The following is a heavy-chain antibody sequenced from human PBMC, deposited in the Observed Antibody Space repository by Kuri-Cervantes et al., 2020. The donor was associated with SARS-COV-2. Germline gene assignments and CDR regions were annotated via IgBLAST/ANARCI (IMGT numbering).Heavy chain of an antibody. CDR2: IYYSRST. J-gene: IGHJ4*02. D-gene: IGHD3-16*01. V-gene: IGHV4-39*01. Sequence: ESLKISCTVSGGSISSSSYYWGWIRQPPGKGLEWIGSIYYSRSTYYNPSLKSRVTISVDTSKNQFSLKLSSVTAADTAVYYCARLLPGPVDYWGQGTLVTVSS. CDR3: ARLLPGPVDY. CDR1: GGSISSSSYY.